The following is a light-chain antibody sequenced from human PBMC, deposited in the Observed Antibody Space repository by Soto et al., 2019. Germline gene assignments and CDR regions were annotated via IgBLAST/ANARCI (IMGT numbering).Light chain of an antibody. CDR1: QNINNW. V-gene: IGKV1-5*03. CDR2: KAS. CDR3: QQYNSYPLT. J-gene: IGKJ4*01. Sequence: DIQMTQSPSTLSAFVGDRVTITCRASQNINNWLAWYQQKPGKAPKLLIYKASNLEIEVPSRFSGSGSGTKFTLSISSLQPDDFAIYYCQQYNSYPLTFGGGTKVEIK.